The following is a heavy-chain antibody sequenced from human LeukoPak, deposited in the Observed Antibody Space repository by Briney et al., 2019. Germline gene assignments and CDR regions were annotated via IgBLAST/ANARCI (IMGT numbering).Heavy chain of an antibody. CDR2: VKPSSGDT. Sequence: ASVKVSCKTSGYSFIIYEINWVRQPTGQGLEWMGLVKPSSGDTDYAQKFQGRLTMTRKTSIGTGYMELSGLRMEDTAVYYCSGVRRFDRWGQGTQVTVSS. J-gene: IGHJ5*02. V-gene: IGHV1-8*01. CDR3: SGVRRFDR. CDR1: GYSFIIYE.